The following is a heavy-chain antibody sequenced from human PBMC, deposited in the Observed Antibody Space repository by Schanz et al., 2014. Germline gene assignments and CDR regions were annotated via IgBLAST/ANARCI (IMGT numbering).Heavy chain of an antibody. CDR2: LSGSGGST. Sequence: EGQLAESGGGLVQPGGSLRLSCAVSGFTVSSNHMSWVRQAPGKGLEWVSALSGSGGSTYYADSVKGRFTISRDNSKNTLYLQMNSLRAEDTAVYYCAKQIHYDILTVTRNWGQETLVTVSS. CDR1: GFTVSSNH. CDR3: AKQIHYDILTVTRN. V-gene: IGHV3-23*04. J-gene: IGHJ4*02. D-gene: IGHD3-9*01.